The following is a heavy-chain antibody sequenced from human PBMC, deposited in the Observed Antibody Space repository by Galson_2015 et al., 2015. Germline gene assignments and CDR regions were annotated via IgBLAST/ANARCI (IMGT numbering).Heavy chain of an antibody. J-gene: IGHJ4*02. D-gene: IGHD4-17*01. CDR2: IYWDDDK. CDR3: AHSSTTYGDTPFDY. CDR1: GFSLSTSGVG. V-gene: IGHV2-5*02. Sequence: ALVKPTQTLTLTCTFSGFSLSTSGVGVGWIRQPPGKALAWLALIYWDDDKRYSPSLKDRLTITKDTSKNQVVLTMTNMDPVDTGTYYCAHSSTTYGDTPFDYWGQGTLVTVSS.